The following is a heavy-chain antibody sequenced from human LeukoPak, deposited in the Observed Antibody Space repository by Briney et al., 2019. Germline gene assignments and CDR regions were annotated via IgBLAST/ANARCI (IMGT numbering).Heavy chain of an antibody. CDR1: GGSISSGGYS. D-gene: IGHD3-22*01. Sequence: SQTLSLTCAVSGGSISSGGYSWSWIRQPPGKGLEWIGYIYHSGSTYYNPSLKSRVTISVDTSKNQFSLKLSSVTAADTAVYYCASPRADYYDSSGYQTIDYWGQGTLVTVSS. V-gene: IGHV4-30-2*01. J-gene: IGHJ4*02. CDR2: IYHSGST. CDR3: ASPRADYYDSSGYQTIDY.